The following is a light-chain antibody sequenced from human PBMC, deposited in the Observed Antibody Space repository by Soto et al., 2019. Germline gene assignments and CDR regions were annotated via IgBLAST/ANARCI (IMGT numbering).Light chain of an antibody. CDR1: SSDVGGYKY. CDR3: SSFTTSSTLV. J-gene: IGLJ1*01. V-gene: IGLV2-14*01. Sequence: QSALTQPASVSGSPGQSITISCTGTSSDVGGYKYVSWYQHYPGKAPKLMIYDVSNRPSGVSSRFSGSKSGNTASLSISGLQTEDEANYYCSSFTTSSTLVFGTGTKVTVL. CDR2: DVS.